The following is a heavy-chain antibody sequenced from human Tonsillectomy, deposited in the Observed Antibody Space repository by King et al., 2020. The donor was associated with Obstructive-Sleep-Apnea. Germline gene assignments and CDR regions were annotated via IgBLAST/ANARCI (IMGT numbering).Heavy chain of an antibody. J-gene: IGHJ3*02. V-gene: IGHV4-28*01. CDR3: ARRGTPGAFDI. CDR2: IHYSGTT. D-gene: IGHD3-16*01. CDR1: GYSISSSNW. Sequence: QLQESGPGLVKPSDTLSLTCAISGYSISSSNWWGWIRQPPGKGLEWIGYIHYSGTTYYNSSLKSRVTMSVDTSKNQFSLRLSSVTSVYTAVYYCARRGTPGAFDIWGQGAMVTVSS.